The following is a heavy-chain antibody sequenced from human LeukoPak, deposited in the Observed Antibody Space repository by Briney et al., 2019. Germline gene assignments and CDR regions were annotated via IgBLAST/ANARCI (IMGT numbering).Heavy chain of an antibody. Sequence: GRSLKISCKGSGYSINNYWIGWVRQMPGKGLEWMGIIYPADSDIRYSPSFQGQVTISADKSISTAYLQWSSLKASDTAMYYCARGVLGAIVFFDYWGQGTLVTVSS. CDR1: GYSINNYW. CDR2: IYPADSDI. J-gene: IGHJ4*02. V-gene: IGHV5-51*03. CDR3: ARGVLGAIVFFDY. D-gene: IGHD1-26*01.